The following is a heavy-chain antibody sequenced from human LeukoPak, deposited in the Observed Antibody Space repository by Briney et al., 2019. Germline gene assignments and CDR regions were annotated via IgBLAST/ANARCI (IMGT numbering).Heavy chain of an antibody. Sequence: ASVKVSCKASGYSFTSHYMHWVRQAPGQGLEWMGLINPRGTATRYAESFQGRLTLTRDTSTSTVYMELSSLRSEDTAVYYCAREIGPIQLHLWGSAFDYWGQGTLVTVSS. CDR3: AREIGPIQLHLWGSAFDY. J-gene: IGHJ4*02. CDR1: GYSFTSHY. D-gene: IGHD5-24*01. V-gene: IGHV1-46*01. CDR2: INPRGTAT.